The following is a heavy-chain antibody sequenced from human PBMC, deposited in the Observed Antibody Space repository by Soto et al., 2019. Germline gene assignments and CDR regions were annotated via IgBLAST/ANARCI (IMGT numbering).Heavy chain of an antibody. CDR2: IGGGAGNT. CDR3: AKGGGYNPRSDFDY. Sequence: EVQLLESGGGLVQPGGSLRLSCAASGFTFSSYAMGWVRQAPGKGLEWVSTIGGGAGNTYYADSVKGRFTISRDNXXITLYLQMDGLRPEDTAIYYCAKGGGYNPRSDFDYWGQGTLVTVAS. CDR1: GFTFSSYA. D-gene: IGHD5-12*01. J-gene: IGHJ4*02. V-gene: IGHV3-23*01.